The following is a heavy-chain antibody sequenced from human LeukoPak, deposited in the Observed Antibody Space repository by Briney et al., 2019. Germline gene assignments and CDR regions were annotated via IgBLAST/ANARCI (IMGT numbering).Heavy chain of an antibody. D-gene: IGHD4-17*01. Sequence: GGSLRLSCAASGFTFDDYGMSWVRQAPGKGLEWVSGINWNGGSTGYADSVKGRFTISRDNAKNSLYLQMNSLRAEDTALYYCARDQATVTSSTLYYYYMDVWGKGTTVTVSS. V-gene: IGHV3-20*04. CDR3: ARDQATVTSSTLYYYYMDV. CDR1: GFTFDDYG. CDR2: INWNGGST. J-gene: IGHJ6*03.